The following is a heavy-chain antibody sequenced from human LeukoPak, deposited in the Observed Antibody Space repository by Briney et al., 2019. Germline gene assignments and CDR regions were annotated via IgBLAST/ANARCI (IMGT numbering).Heavy chain of an antibody. CDR3: ARGFGSSSWFSTGEMGFDY. CDR1: GFTFSSYG. V-gene: IGHV3-33*01. J-gene: IGHJ4*02. CDR2: IWYDGSNK. D-gene: IGHD6-13*01. Sequence: GGSLRLSCAASGFTFSSYGMHWVRQAPGKGLEWVAVIWYDGSNKYYADSVKGRFTISRDNSKNTLYLQMNSLRAEDTAVYCCARGFGSSSWFSTGEMGFDYWGQGTLVTVSS.